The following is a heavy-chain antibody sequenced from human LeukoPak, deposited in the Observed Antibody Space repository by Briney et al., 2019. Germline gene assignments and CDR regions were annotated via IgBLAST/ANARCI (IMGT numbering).Heavy chain of an antibody. Sequence: QPGGSLRLSCVASGFSSNNYAMFWVRQAPGKGLEWVSGISDNGDITYYADSVKGRFTVSRDKSKHTLYLELNSLRADDTAVYYCSQTGSFYFPFDYWGQGILVTVSS. V-gene: IGHV3-23*01. J-gene: IGHJ4*02. CDR3: SQTGSFYFPFDY. CDR1: GFSSNNYA. CDR2: ISDNGDIT. D-gene: IGHD2-15*01.